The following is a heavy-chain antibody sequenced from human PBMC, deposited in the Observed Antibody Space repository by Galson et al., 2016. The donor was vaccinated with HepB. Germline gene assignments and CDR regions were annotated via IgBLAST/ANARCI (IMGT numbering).Heavy chain of an antibody. Sequence: SLRLSCAASGFTFDDYAMHWVRQTPGKGLEWVSGISWNSGNIGYADSVKGRFTISRDNAKKYLYLQLNSLRVEDTAMYYCAKDKSVQYWYIDLWGRGTLVTVSS. CDR3: AKDKSVQYWYIDL. V-gene: IGHV3-9*01. J-gene: IGHJ2*01. CDR1: GFTFDDYA. CDR2: ISWNSGNI. D-gene: IGHD4-11*01.